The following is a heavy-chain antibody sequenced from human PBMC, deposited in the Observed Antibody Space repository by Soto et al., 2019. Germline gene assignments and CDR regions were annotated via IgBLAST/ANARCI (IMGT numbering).Heavy chain of an antibody. D-gene: IGHD3-10*01. CDR2: IYYSGST. Sequence: QVQLQESGPGLVKPSQTLSLTCTVSGGSISSGGYYWSWIRQHPGKGLEWIGYIYYSGSTYYNPSLKSRVTISVDTSKNPFSLKLSSVTAADTAVYSCASIVSSAHGEFSDWGQGTLVTVSS. CDR3: ASIVSSAHGEFSD. V-gene: IGHV4-31*03. CDR1: GGSISSGGYY. J-gene: IGHJ4*02.